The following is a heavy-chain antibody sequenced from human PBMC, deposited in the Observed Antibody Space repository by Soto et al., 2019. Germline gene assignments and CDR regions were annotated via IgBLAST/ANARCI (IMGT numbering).Heavy chain of an antibody. Sequence: QVQLQESGPGLVKPSGTLSLTCAVSSGSISSSNWWSWVRQPPGKGLEWIGEIYHSGSTNYNPSLKSRVTISVDKSKNQFSLKLSSVTAADTAVYYCARVQGSSRKTGTTLRRYYYYMDVWGKGTTVTVSS. CDR2: IYHSGST. CDR3: ARVQGSSRKTGTTLRRYYYYMDV. D-gene: IGHD1-7*01. CDR1: SGSISSSNW. V-gene: IGHV4-4*02. J-gene: IGHJ6*03.